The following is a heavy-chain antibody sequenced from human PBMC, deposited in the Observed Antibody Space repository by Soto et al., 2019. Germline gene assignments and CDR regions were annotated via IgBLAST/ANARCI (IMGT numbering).Heavy chain of an antibody. J-gene: IGHJ4*02. CDR3: TTEGIFPYYFDY. Sequence: EVQLLESGGGLVQPGGSLRLSCAASGFTFSSYAMSWVRQAPGKGLEWVSAISGSGGSTYYADSVKGRFTISRDNSKNTLYLQMNSLRAEDTAVYYCTTEGIFPYYFDYWGQGTLVTVSS. CDR2: ISGSGGST. D-gene: IGHD1-1*01. V-gene: IGHV3-23*01. CDR1: GFTFSSYA.